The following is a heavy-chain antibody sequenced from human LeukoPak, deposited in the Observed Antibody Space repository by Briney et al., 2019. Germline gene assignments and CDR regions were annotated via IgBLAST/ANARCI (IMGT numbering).Heavy chain of an antibody. CDR2: IKKDGSEK. CDR1: GFSLSHYW. V-gene: IGHV3-7*01. J-gene: IGHJ6*02. D-gene: IGHD1-14*01. CDR3: ARGIIWDNYYGLDV. Sequence: AGGSLRLSCAAPGFSLSHYWMSWVRQAPGKGLEWVANIKKDGSEKYYGDPVEGRFTFSRDNAKNSVYLEMNSVRAEDTAVYYFARGIIWDNYYGLDVWGQGTTVTVSS.